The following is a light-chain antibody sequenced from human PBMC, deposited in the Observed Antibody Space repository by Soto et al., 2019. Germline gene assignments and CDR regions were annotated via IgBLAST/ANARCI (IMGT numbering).Light chain of an antibody. Sequence: SVLTQPDSLSGYHGQSITISCTGNSSEVGCNRYVAWYQRPARQATKIMIYEVSQRPSTVSNRCSGSKSGNTAFLTISGLQAEDEADDDCSAYTISNTLGFGTWTKATVL. V-gene: IGLV2-14*01. CDR3: SAYTISNTLG. CDR2: EVS. CDR1: SSEVGCNRY. J-gene: IGLJ1*01.